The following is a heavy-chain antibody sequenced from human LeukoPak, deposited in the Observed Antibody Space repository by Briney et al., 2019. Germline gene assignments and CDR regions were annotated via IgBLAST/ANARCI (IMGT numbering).Heavy chain of an antibody. CDR3: ARDVSTVGATSSFGY. CDR1: GYTFTSYG. D-gene: IGHD1-26*01. CDR2: ISTYNGNT. J-gene: IGHJ4*02. V-gene: IGHV1-18*01. Sequence: ASVKVSCTASGYTFTSYGITWERQAPGQGLEWMGWISTYNGNTNYAQKLQGRVTMTTDTATSTAYMELRSLRSDDTAVYFCARDVSTVGATSSFGYWGQGTLVTVSS.